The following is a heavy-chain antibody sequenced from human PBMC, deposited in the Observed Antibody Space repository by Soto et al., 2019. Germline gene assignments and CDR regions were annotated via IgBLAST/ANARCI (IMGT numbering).Heavy chain of an antibody. V-gene: IGHV1-18*01. CDR2: ISAYNGNT. CDR3: ARVNDFWSGYYSAIRFDY. J-gene: IGHJ4*02. D-gene: IGHD3-3*01. Sequence: ASVKVSCKASGYTFTSYGISWVRQAPGQGLEWMGWISAYNGNTNYAQKLQGRVTMTTDTSTSTAYMELRSLRSDDTAVYYCARVNDFWSGYYSAIRFDYWGQGTLVTVSS. CDR1: GYTFTSYG.